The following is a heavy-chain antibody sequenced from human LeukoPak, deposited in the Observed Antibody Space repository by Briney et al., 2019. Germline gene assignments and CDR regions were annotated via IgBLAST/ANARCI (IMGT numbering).Heavy chain of an antibody. D-gene: IGHD4-17*01. V-gene: IGHV4-39*01. CDR2: INHSGST. CDR3: ARHKGRRLRPNLGFDC. J-gene: IGHJ4*02. CDR1: GGSISSSSYY. Sequence: SETLSLTCTVSGGSISSSSYYWSWIRQPPGKGLEWIGEINHSGSTNYNPSLKSRVTISVDTSKNQFSLKLSSVTAADTAVYYCARHKGRRLRPNLGFDCWGQGTLVTVSS.